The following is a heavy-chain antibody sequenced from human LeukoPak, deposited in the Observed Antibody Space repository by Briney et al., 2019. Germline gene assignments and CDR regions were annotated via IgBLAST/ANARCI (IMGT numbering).Heavy chain of an antibody. D-gene: IGHD3-22*01. CDR3: ARGNYYDSSGYFVYNWFDP. J-gene: IGHJ5*02. Sequence: PETLSLTCAVYGGSFSGYYWSWIRQPPGKGLEWIGEINHSGSTNYNPSLKSRVTISVDTSKNQFSLKLSSVTAADTAVYYCARGNYYDSSGYFVYNWFDPWGQGTLVTVSS. V-gene: IGHV4-34*01. CDR2: INHSGST. CDR1: GGSFSGYY.